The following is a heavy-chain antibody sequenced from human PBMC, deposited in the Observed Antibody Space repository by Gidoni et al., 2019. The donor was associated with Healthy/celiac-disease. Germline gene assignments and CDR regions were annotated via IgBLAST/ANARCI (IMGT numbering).Heavy chain of an antibody. D-gene: IGHD3-9*01. CDR2: IKSKTDGGTT. CDR1: GFTFSNAW. Sequence: EVQLVESGGGLVKPGGSLRLSCAASGFTFSNAWMSWVRQAPGKGLEWVGRIKSKTDGGTTDYAAPVKGRFTISRDDSKNTLYLQMNSLKTEDTAVYYCTTADYDILTGYYNDWYFDLWGRGTLVTVSS. J-gene: IGHJ2*01. CDR3: TTADYDILTGYYNDWYFDL. V-gene: IGHV3-15*01.